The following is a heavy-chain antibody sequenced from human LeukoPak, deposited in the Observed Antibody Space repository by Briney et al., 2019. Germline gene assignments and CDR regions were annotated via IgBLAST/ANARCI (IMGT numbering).Heavy chain of an antibody. J-gene: IGHJ4*02. V-gene: IGHV1-18*01. CDR1: GYTFTSYG. Sequence: GSVKVSCKASGYTFTSYGISWVRQAPGQGLEWMGWISAYNGNTNYAQKLQGRVTMTTDTSTSTAYMELRSLRSDDTAVYYCARGGYLWFGESRWDYWGQGTLVTVSS. D-gene: IGHD3-10*01. CDR3: ARGGYLWFGESRWDY. CDR2: ISAYNGNT.